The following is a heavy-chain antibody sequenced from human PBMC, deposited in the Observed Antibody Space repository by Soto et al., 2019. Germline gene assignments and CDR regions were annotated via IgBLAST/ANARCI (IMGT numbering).Heavy chain of an antibody. J-gene: IGHJ5*02. CDR1: GFTFSSYS. CDR3: EREGYYLTGFDP. V-gene: IGHV3-48*01. D-gene: IGHD3-10*01. Sequence: EVQLVESGGGLVQPGGSLRLSCAASGFTFSSYSMNWVRQAPGKGLEWVSYISSSSSTIYYADSVKGRFTISRDNAKSSRYLQMNSLRAEHTAVYYCEREGYYLTGFDPGGQGTLVTVSS. CDR2: ISSSSSTI.